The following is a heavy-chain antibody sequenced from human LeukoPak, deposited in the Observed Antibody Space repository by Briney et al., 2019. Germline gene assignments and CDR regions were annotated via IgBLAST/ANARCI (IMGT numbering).Heavy chain of an antibody. V-gene: IGHV4-34*01. CDR2: INHSGST. Sequence: PSETLSLTCAVYGGSFSGYYWSWIRQPPGKGLEWIGEINHSGSTNYNPSLKSRVTISVDTSKNQFSLKLSSVTAADTAVYYCARHLYDYVWGSYLNNWGQGTLVTVSS. J-gene: IGHJ4*02. D-gene: IGHD3-16*02. CDR1: GGSFSGYY. CDR3: ARHLYDYVWGSYLNN.